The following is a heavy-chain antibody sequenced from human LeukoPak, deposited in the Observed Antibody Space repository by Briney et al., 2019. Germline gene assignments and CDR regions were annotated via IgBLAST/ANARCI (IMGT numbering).Heavy chain of an antibody. Sequence: ASVKISCKASGYIFTSYYMHWVRRAPGQGLEWMGIIDPRVGSTSYAQKFQGTVTMTGDTSTSTVYMELSSLRSEDTAVYYCARGGPVGNYDSSAYYLHWGQGTLVTVSS. V-gene: IGHV1-46*01. D-gene: IGHD3-22*01. CDR1: GYIFTSYY. J-gene: IGHJ4*02. CDR2: IDPRVGST. CDR3: ARGGPVGNYDSSAYYLH.